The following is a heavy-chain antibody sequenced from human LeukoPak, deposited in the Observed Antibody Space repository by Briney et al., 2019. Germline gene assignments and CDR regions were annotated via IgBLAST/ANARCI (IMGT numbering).Heavy chain of an antibody. Sequence: SETLSLTCTVSGGSISSYYWSWIRQPAGKGLEWIGRIYTSGSTNYNPSLKSRVTISVDTSKNQFSLKLSSVTAADTAVYYCARGGGGGNSYYYYGMDVWGQGTTVTVSS. CDR3: ARGGGGGNSYYYYGMDV. D-gene: IGHD4-23*01. J-gene: IGHJ6*02. CDR2: IYTSGST. V-gene: IGHV4-4*07. CDR1: GGSISSYY.